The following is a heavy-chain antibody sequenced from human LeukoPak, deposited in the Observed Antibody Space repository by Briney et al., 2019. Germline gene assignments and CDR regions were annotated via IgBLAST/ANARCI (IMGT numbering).Heavy chain of an antibody. CDR3: ARGPVPFHNWSMDV. J-gene: IGHJ6*03. D-gene: IGHD1-20*01. V-gene: IGHV3-20*04. CDR1: GFTFSSDA. CDR2: INWNGGST. Sequence: GGSLRLSCAASGFTFSSDAMSWVRQAPGKGLEWVSGINWNGGSTGYADSVKGRFTISRDNAKNSLYLQMNSLRAEDTAVYYCARGPVPFHNWSMDVWGKGTTVTVSS.